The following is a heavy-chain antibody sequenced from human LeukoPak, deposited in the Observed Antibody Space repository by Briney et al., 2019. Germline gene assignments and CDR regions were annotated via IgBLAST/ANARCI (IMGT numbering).Heavy chain of an antibody. J-gene: IGHJ6*03. D-gene: IGHD5-18*01. Sequence: GGSLRLSCAASGFTFSGSAMHWVRQASGKGLEWVGRIRSKANGYATAYAASVKGRFTISRDDSKNTAYLQTNSLKTEDTAVYYCTRHSRYSYGHSGYYYYMDVWGKGTTVTVSS. V-gene: IGHV3-73*01. CDR3: TRHSRYSYGHSGYYYYMDV. CDR1: GFTFSGSA. CDR2: IRSKANGYAT.